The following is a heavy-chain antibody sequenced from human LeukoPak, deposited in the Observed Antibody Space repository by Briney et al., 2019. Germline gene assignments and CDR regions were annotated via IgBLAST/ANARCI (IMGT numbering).Heavy chain of an antibody. Sequence: GESLKISCRGSGYSFTSYWIGWLRQMPGKGLEWMGIIYPGDSDTRYSPSFQGQVTISADKSISTAYLQWSSLKASDTAMYYCASSYSSSWPAAFDIWGQGTMVTVSS. CDR2: IYPGDSDT. J-gene: IGHJ3*02. CDR3: ASSYSSSWPAAFDI. CDR1: GYSFTSYW. D-gene: IGHD6-13*01. V-gene: IGHV5-51*01.